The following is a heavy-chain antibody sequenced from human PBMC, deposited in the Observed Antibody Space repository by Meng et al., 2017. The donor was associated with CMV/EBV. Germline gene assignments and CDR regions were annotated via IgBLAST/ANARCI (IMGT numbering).Heavy chain of an antibody. CDR1: GGSISSSY. V-gene: IGHV4-59*01. Sequence: SETLSLTCTVSGGSISSSYWSWIRQPPGKGLEWIGYIYYSGSTNYNPSLKSRVTISVDTSKNQFSLKLSSVTAADTAVYYCARDGGIAARYYFDYWGQGTLVTVS. J-gene: IGHJ4*02. D-gene: IGHD6-6*01. CDR3: ARDGGIAARYYFDY. CDR2: IYYSGST.